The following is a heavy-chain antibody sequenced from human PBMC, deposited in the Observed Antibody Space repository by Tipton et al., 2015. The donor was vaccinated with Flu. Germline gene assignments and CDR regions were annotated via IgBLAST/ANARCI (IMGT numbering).Heavy chain of an antibody. Sequence: TLSLTCTVSGASISSGGAYWTWIRQHPGKGLEWIGCIYYSGSTYYNPSLQSRVSISVDTSKNQFSLKLNSVTAADTAVYYCARMRARDCTLGVCYLWYFDLWGRGTLVTVSS. CDR2: IYYSGST. CDR3: ARMRARDCTLGVCYLWYFDL. J-gene: IGHJ2*01. V-gene: IGHV4-31*03. CDR1: GASISSGGAY. D-gene: IGHD2-21*01.